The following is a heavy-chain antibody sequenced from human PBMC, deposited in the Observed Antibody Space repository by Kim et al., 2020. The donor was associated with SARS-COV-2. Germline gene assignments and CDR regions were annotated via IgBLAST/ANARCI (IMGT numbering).Heavy chain of an antibody. Sequence: GGSLRLSCAASGFTFSTYGMHWVRQAPGKGLEWLAVIWLDGGNKYYVDSVKGRFTISRDNSKNMLYLEMNSLRAEDTAVYYCAKAGYSDPGDDAFDVWGQGTMVTVSS. J-gene: IGHJ3*01. CDR2: IWLDGGNK. V-gene: IGHV3-33*06. D-gene: IGHD1-26*01. CDR3: AKAGYSDPGDDAFDV. CDR1: GFTFSTYG.